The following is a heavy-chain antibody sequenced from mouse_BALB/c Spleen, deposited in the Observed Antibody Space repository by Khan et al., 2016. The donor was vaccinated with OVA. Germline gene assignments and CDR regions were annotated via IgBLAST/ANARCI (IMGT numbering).Heavy chain of an antibody. J-gene: IGHJ4*01. D-gene: IGHD2-14*01. Sequence: QIQLVQSGPELKKPGETVKISCKASGYTFTNNRMNWVKQNPGKGLKWMGWINTYTGEPTYVDDFKGRFAFSLETSATTAYLQINNLKNEDTATYFCARVGYAGTMDYWGQGTSVTVSS. V-gene: IGHV9-3-1*01. CDR2: INTYTGEP. CDR1: GYTFTNNR. CDR3: ARVGYAGTMDY.